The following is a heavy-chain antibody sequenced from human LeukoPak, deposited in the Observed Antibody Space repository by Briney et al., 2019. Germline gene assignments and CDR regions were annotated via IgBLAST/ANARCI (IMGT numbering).Heavy chain of an antibody. D-gene: IGHD2-15*01. Sequence: SVKVSCKASGGTFSSYAISWVRQAPGQGLEWMGRIIPILGIANYAQKFQGRVTITADKSTSTAYMELSSLRSEDTAVYYCARSGCSGGSCPPGGFGMDVWGQGTTVTVSS. CDR2: IIPILGIA. V-gene: IGHV1-69*04. J-gene: IGHJ6*02. CDR3: ARSGCSGGSCPPGGFGMDV. CDR1: GGTFSSYA.